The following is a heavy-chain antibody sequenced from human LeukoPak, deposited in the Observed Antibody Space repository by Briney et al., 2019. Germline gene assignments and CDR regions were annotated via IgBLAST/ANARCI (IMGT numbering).Heavy chain of an antibody. Sequence: VASVKVSCKASGYTFTSYDINWVRQATGQGLEWMGWMNPNSGNTGYAQKFQGRVTITRNTSISTAYMELSSLRSEDTAVYYCATNPSGYYPDYWGQGTLVTVSS. V-gene: IGHV1-8*03. CDR3: ATNPSGYYPDY. CDR1: GYTFTSYD. D-gene: IGHD3-22*01. CDR2: MNPNSGNT. J-gene: IGHJ4*02.